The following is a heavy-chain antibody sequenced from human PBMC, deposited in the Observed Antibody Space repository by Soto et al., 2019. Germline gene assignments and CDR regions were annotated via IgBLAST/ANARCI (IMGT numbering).Heavy chain of an antibody. V-gene: IGHV4-39*01. D-gene: IGHD1-26*01. Sequence: QLQLQESGPGLVKPSETLSLTCTVSGGSISSSSYYWGWIRQPPGKGLEWIGSIYYSGSTYYNPSLKSRVTRSVDTSKNQFSQKLSSVTAADTAVYYCARRNRSGSYLGRVDYWGQGTLVTVSS. CDR1: GGSISSSSYY. CDR2: IYYSGST. J-gene: IGHJ4*02. CDR3: ARRNRSGSYLGRVDY.